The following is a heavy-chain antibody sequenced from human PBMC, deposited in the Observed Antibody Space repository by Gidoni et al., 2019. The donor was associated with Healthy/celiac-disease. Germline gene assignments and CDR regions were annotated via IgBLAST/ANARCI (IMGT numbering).Heavy chain of an antibody. CDR2: IYYSGGT. J-gene: IGHJ4*02. D-gene: IGHD6-19*01. V-gene: IGHV4-39*01. CDR1: GGSISSSSYY. CDR3: ARTVAGTGGLYYFDY. Sequence: QLQLQESGPGLVKPSETLSLTCTVSGGSISSSSYYWGWIRQPPGKGLEWIGSIYYSGGTYYNPSLKSRVTISVDTSKNQFSLKLSSVTAADTAVYYCARTVAGTGGLYYFDYWGQGTLVTVSS.